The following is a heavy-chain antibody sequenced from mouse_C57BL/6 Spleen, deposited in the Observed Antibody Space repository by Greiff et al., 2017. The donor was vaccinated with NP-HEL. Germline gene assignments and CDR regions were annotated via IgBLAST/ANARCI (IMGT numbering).Heavy chain of an antibody. CDR2: ISSGGSYT. V-gene: IGHV5-6*01. J-gene: IGHJ4*01. CDR3: ARHPLDYGSSYDYAMDY. CDR1: GFTFSSYG. D-gene: IGHD1-1*01. Sequence: EVKLVESGGDLVKPGGSLKLSCAASGFTFSSYGMSWVRQTPDKRLEWVATISSGGSYTYYPDSVKGRFTISRDNAKNTLYLQMSSLKSEDTAMYYCARHPLDYGSSYDYAMDYWGQGTSVTVSS.